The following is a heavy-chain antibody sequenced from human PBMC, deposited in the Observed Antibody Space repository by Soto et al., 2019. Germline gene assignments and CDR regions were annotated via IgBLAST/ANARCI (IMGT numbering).Heavy chain of an antibody. D-gene: IGHD2-2*01. CDR2: INAGNGNT. J-gene: IGHJ3*02. CDR3: ATAIADDAFDI. V-gene: IGHV1-3*01. CDR1: GYTFTSYA. Sequence: QVQLVQSGAEVKKPGASVKVSCKASGYTFTSYAMHWVRQAPGQRLEWMGWINAGNGNTKYSQKFQGRVTITRDTSASTAYMELSSLRSEDAAVYYCATAIADDAFDIWGRGTMVTVSS.